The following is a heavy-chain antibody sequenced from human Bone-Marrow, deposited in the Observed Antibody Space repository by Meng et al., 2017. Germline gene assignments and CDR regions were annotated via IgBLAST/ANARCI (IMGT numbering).Heavy chain of an antibody. J-gene: IGHJ5*02. CDR3: ARDQDYYGSGSYYKRAWIDP. CDR2: INPNSGGT. CDR1: GYTFTSYD. D-gene: IGHD3-10*01. V-gene: IGHV1-2*02. Sequence: QVHVCQSGGGVKKPGASVKVSCKASGYTFTSYDINWVRQATGQGREWMGWINPNSGGTNYAKKFQGRVTMTRDTSISTAYMELSRLRSDDTAVYYCARDQDYYGSGSYYKRAWIDPWGQGTLVTVSS.